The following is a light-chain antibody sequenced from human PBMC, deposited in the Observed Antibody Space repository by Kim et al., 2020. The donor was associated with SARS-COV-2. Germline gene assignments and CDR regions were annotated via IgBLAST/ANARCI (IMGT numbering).Light chain of an antibody. CDR1: RSFFGTHI. CDR2: SDN. V-gene: IGLV1-44*01. CDR3: AAWDVSLSLYV. J-gene: IGLJ1*01. Sequence: GQSVTISCSGSRSFFGTHIVSWYQKFPGTAPKLLVFSDNQRPSGVPDRFSASESDTSATLALSGLRSEDEADYYCAAWDVSLSLYVFGTGTKVTVL.